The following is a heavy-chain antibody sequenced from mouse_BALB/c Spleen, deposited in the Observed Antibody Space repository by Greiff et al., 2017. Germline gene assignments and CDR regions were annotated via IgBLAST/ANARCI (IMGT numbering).Heavy chain of an antibody. V-gene: IGHV5-4*02. CDR2: ISDGGSYT. CDR3: ARDGDYDDGFAY. CDR1: GFTFSDYY. D-gene: IGHD2-4*01. Sequence: EVQLVESGGGLVKPGGSLKLSCAASGFTFSDYYMYWVRQTPEKRLEWVATISDGGSYTYYPDSVKGRFTISRDNAKNNLYLQMSSLKSEDTAMYYCARDGDYDDGFAYWGQGTLVTVSA. J-gene: IGHJ3*01.